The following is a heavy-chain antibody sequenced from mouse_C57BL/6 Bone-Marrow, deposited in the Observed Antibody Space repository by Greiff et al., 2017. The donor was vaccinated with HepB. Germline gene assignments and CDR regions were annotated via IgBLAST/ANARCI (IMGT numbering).Heavy chain of an antibody. Sequence: DVMLVESGGGLVQPGGSLKLSCAASGFTFSDYYMYWVRQTPEKRLEWVAYISNGGGSTYYPDTVKGRFTISRDNAKNTLYLQMSRLKSEDTAMYYCARHGYYVYWYFDVWGTGTTVTVSS. D-gene: IGHD2-3*01. J-gene: IGHJ1*03. CDR1: GFTFSDYY. CDR3: ARHGYYVYWYFDV. V-gene: IGHV5-12*01. CDR2: ISNGGGST.